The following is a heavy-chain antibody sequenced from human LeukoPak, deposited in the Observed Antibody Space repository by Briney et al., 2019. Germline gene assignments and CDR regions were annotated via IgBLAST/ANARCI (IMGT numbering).Heavy chain of an antibody. J-gene: IGHJ4*02. CDR2: ISSSSSYI. Sequence: GGSLRLSCAASGFTFSSYSMNWVRQAPGKGLEWVSSISSSSSYIYYADSVKGRFTISRDNSKNTLYLQMNSLRAEDTAVYYCAKGDYGQWLVLSLFDYWGQGTLVTVSS. CDR3: AKGDYGQWLVLSLFDY. D-gene: IGHD6-19*01. V-gene: IGHV3-21*01. CDR1: GFTFSSYS.